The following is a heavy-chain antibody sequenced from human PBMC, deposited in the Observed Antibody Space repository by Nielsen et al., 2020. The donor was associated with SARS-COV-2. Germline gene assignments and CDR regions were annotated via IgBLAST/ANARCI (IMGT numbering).Heavy chain of an antibody. CDR1: AFTFSTYW. D-gene: IGHD3-22*01. CDR3: AILPDTGAKYFQH. V-gene: IGHV3-74*01. Sequence: EGSLRLSCAASAFTFSTYWMHWVRQAPGKGLVWVSRINSDGSSTSYADSVKGRFTISRDNSKNTLYLHMSSLRADDTAVYYCAILPDTGAKYFQHWGQGTLVSVSS. CDR2: INSDGSST. J-gene: IGHJ1*01.